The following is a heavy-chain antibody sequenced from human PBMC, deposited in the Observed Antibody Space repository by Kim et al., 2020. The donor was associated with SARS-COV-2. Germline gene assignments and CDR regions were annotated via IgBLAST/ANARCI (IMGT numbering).Heavy chain of an antibody. J-gene: IGHJ6*02. D-gene: IGHD3-10*01. V-gene: IGHV3-30*02. Sequence: RFTISRDNSKNTLYLQMNSLRAEDTAVYYCAKDRLFYYYGSGSSYYGMDVWGQGTKVTVSS. CDR3: AKDRLFYYYGSGSSYYGMDV.